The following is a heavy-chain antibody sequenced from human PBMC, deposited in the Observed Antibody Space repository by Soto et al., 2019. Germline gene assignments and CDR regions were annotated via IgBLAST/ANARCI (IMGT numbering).Heavy chain of an antibody. J-gene: IGHJ5*02. CDR2: ISSSSSYI. Sequence: EVQLVESGGGLVKPGGSLRLSCAASGFIFSSYSMSWVRQAPGKGLEWVSYISSSSSYIHYADSVKGRFTVSRDHAKNSLYLQMKTLRAEDTAVYYFTRDHYDSSGYRFDPWGQGTLGTVSS. CDR1: GFIFSSYS. V-gene: IGHV3-21*01. D-gene: IGHD3-22*01. CDR3: TRDHYDSSGYRFDP.